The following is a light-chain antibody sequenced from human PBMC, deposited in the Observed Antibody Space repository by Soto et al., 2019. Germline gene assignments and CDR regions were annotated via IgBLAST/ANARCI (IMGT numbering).Light chain of an antibody. V-gene: IGLV2-23*01. CDR2: EGS. CDR3: CSYAGTSTFVV. Sequence: QSVLTQPASVSGSPGQSITISCTGTSSDVGRYNLVSWYQQQPGKAPKLTIYEGSKRPSGVSNRFSGSKSGNTASLTISGLQAEDEADYYCCSYAGTSTFVVFGGGTKLTVL. J-gene: IGLJ2*01. CDR1: SSDVGRYNL.